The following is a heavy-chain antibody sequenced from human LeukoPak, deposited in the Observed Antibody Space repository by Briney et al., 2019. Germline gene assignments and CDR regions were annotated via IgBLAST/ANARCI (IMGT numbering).Heavy chain of an antibody. CDR3: ARDQEGFDY. CDR2: IYPRDGST. Sequence: ASVNVSFKASGYSFTSNYIHWVRQAPGQGLEWMGMIYPRDGSTSYAQRFQDRVTVTRDTSTSTVHMELSGLRSEDTAVYYCARDQEGFDYWGQGTLVTVSS. J-gene: IGHJ4*02. CDR1: GYSFTSNY. V-gene: IGHV1-46*01.